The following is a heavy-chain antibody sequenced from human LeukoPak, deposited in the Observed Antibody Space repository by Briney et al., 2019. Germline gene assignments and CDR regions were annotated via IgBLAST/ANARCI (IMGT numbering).Heavy chain of an antibody. CDR3: AKEGSGSRSWALAIDY. CDR2: ISGSGGST. V-gene: IGHV3-23*01. D-gene: IGHD1-26*01. J-gene: IGHJ4*02. Sequence: PGGSLRLSCAASGFTFSSYAMSWVRQAPGKGLEWVSAISGSGGSTYYADSVKGRVTISRDNSKNTLYLQMNSLRAEDTAVYYCAKEGSGSRSWALAIDYWGRGTLVTVSS. CDR1: GFTFSSYA.